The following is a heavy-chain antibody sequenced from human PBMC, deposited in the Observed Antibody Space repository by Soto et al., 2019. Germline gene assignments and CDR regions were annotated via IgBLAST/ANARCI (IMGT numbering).Heavy chain of an antibody. CDR2: MNPNSGNT. D-gene: IGHD4-4*01. CDR1: GYTLTSYD. Sequence: ASVKVSCKASGYTLTSYDINWVRQATGQGLEWMGWMNPNSGNTGYAQKFQGRVTMTRNTSISTAYMELSSLRSEDTAVYYCARGLIAYDYSNLAGGYWGQGTLVTVSS. CDR3: ARGLIAYDYSNLAGGY. V-gene: IGHV1-8*01. J-gene: IGHJ4*02.